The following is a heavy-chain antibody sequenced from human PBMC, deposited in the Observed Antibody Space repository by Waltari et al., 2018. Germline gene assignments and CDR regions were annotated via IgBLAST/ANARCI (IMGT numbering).Heavy chain of an antibody. Sequence: EVQLLESGGGLVQPGGSLRLSCEASGFTFNSFAMGWVRQAPGKGLEWVSAISGSGGSTYYADSVKGRFTISRDNSKNTLYLQMNSLRAEDTAVYYCAKGEGYFDYWGQGTLVTVSS. V-gene: IGHV3-23*01. J-gene: IGHJ4*02. CDR3: AKGEGYFDY. CDR2: ISGSGGST. CDR1: GFTFNSFA.